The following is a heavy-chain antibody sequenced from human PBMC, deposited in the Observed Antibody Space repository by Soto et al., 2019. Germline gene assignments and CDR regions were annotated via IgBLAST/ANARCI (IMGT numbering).Heavy chain of an antibody. CDR3: AREGVAPYYYYGMDV. J-gene: IGHJ6*02. CDR2: ISSYNGDT. D-gene: IGHD5-12*01. V-gene: IGHV1-18*01. Sequence: QVQLVQSGAEVKKPGASVKVSCKASGYTFTRSGISWVRQAPGQGPEWMGWISSYNGDTNYAQTFQGRGTMTTDTATSTAYMELRCLRSDDTAVYYCAREGVAPYYYYGMDVWGQGTPVTVSS. CDR1: GYTFTRSG.